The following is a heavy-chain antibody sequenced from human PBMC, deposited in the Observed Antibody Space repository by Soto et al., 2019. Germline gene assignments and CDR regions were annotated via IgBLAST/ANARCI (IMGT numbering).Heavy chain of an antibody. CDR2: VYYSGSV. Sequence: XGTLSLPFNVSGVSLTGYHWNGIRQPPGKTLEWIGFVYYSGSVSYNPSLKGRASISVDRSKNQFSLRLTSVTAADTAVYYCARRLNLGSFDHWGQGTLVTVSS. CDR1: GVSLTGYH. D-gene: IGHD3-10*01. CDR3: ARRLNLGSFDH. V-gene: IGHV4-59*01. J-gene: IGHJ5*02.